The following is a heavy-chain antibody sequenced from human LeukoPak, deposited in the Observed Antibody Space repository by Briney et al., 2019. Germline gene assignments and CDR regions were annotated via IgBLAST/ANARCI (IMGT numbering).Heavy chain of an antibody. Sequence: QSGGSLRLSCAASGFTFSGYGMHGVRQAPGKGLEWVAFIHYDGARSYYADSVKGRFTISRDNSKNTLYLQMNSLRAEDTAVYYCAKGLRASLSPDYFDYWGQGTLVTVSS. D-gene: IGHD5-18*01. CDR1: GFTFSGYG. CDR2: IHYDGARS. J-gene: IGHJ4*02. CDR3: AKGLRASLSPDYFDY. V-gene: IGHV3-30*02.